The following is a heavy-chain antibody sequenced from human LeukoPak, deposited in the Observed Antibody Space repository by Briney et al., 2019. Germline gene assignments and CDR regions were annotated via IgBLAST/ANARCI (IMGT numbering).Heavy chain of an antibody. CDR1: GGSISGYY. V-gene: IGHV4-38-2*02. J-gene: IGHJ4*02. Sequence: SETLSLTCTVSGGSISGYYWGWIRQPPGKGLEWIGSIYHSGSTYYNPSLKSRVTISVDTSKNQFSLKLTSVTAADTAVYYCAREVQVGAHYFDYWGQGTLVTVSS. CDR3: AREVQVGAHYFDY. D-gene: IGHD3-10*01. CDR2: IYHSGST.